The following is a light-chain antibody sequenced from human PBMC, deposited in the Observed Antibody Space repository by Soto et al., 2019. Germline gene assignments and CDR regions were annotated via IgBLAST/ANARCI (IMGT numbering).Light chain of an antibody. CDR2: DNN. J-gene: IGLJ3*02. Sequence: QSVLTQPPSVSAAPGQTVTISCSGSSSNIGNNYVSWYQQLPGTAPKLLIYDNNKRPSGIPDRFSGSKSGTSATLGITGLQTGDEADYYCGTWDSSLGAGMFGGGTKLTVL. V-gene: IGLV1-51*01. CDR3: GTWDSSLGAGM. CDR1: SSNIGNNY.